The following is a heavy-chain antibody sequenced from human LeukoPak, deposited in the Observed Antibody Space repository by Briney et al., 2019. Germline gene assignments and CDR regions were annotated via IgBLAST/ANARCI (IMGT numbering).Heavy chain of an antibody. CDR1: GFTVSSSY. D-gene: IGHD6-19*01. Sequence: GGSLRLSCAASGFTVSSSYMTWVRQAPGKGLEWVSAISGSGNYVVYADSVKGRFTISRDNAKNSLYLQMNSLRAEDTAVYFCAKDHQSITAVAEGDSWGQGTLVTVSS. CDR3: AKDHQSITAVAEGDS. J-gene: IGHJ4*02. CDR2: ISGSGNYV. V-gene: IGHV3-21*04.